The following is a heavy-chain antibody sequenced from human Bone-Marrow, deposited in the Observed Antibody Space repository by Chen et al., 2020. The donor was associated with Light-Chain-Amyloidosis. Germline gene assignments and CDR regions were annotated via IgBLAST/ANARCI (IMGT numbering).Heavy chain of an antibody. J-gene: IGHJ6*03. CDR2: ISSSSSYI. Sequence: EVQLVESGGGLVKPGGSLRLYCAASGFTFRSYSMNWVRQAPGKGLEWVSSISSSSSYIYYADSVKCRFTISRDNAKNSLYLQMNSLRAEDTAVYYCASYDPRTYYYYYMDVWGKGTTVTVSS. D-gene: IGHD3-3*01. CDR1: GFTFRSYS. CDR3: ASYDPRTYYYYYMDV. V-gene: IGHV3-21*01.